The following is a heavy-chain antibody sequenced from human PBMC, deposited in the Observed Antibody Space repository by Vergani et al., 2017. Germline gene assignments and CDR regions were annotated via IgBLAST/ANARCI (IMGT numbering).Heavy chain of an antibody. CDR2: ISAYNGNT. J-gene: IGHJ5*02. V-gene: IGHV1-18*01. D-gene: IGHD2-2*01. Sequence: QVQLVQSGAEVKKPGASVKVSCKASGYTFTSYGISWVRQAPGQGLEWMGWISAYNGNTNYAQKLQGRVTMTTDTSTSTAYMELRSLRSDDTAVYYCARDTAGCSSTGCYDNWFDPWGQGTLVTVSS. CDR1: GYTFTSYG. CDR3: ARDTAGCSSTGCYDNWFDP.